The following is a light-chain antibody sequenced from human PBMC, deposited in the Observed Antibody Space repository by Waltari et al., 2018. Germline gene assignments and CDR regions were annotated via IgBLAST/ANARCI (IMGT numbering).Light chain of an antibody. CDR3: QKYGTLPAT. J-gene: IGKJ1*01. CDR2: EAS. CDR1: QSVSRY. Sequence: EIVLTQSPGTLSLSPGERATLSCRASQSVSRYLAWYQQKPGQAPRLLIYEASRRATGIPDRFSGSGSGTDSTLTISRLEPEDFAVYYCQKYGTLPATFGQGTKVEIK. V-gene: IGKV3-20*01.